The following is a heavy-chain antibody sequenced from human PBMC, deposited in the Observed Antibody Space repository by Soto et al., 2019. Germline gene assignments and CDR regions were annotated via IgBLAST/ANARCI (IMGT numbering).Heavy chain of an antibody. CDR3: ARDRYYDILTGYYTGMDV. D-gene: IGHD3-9*01. Sequence: SETLSLTCTVSGGSISSYYLSWIRQPPGKGLEWIGYIYYSGSTNYNPSLKSRVTISVDTSKNQFSLKLSSVTAADTAVYYCARDRYYDILTGYYTGMDVWGKGTTVTVSS. J-gene: IGHJ6*04. CDR1: GGSISSYY. V-gene: IGHV4-59*01. CDR2: IYYSGST.